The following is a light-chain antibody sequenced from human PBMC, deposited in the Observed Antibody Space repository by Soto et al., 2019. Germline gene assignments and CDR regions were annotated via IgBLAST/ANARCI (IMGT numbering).Light chain of an antibody. J-gene: IGKJ2*01. CDR3: QQRANWPYS. V-gene: IGKV3-11*01. CDR1: QSVNRY. Sequence: EIVLTQSPATLSLSPGERATLSCRASQSVNRYLAWYQQKPGQAPRLLIYDASNRATGIPARFSGSGSETDFTLTISSLEPEDFAVYYCQQRANWPYSFGQGTKLEIK. CDR2: DAS.